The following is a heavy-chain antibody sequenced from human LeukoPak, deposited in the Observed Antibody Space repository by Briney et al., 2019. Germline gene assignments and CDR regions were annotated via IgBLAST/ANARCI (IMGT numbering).Heavy chain of an antibody. CDR3: ASLFPGDQFC. CDR1: GGSISSSSYY. CDR2: IYYSGST. J-gene: IGHJ4*02. Sequence: MPSETLSLTCTVSGGSISSSSYYWGWIRQPPGKGLEWIGSIYYSGSTYYNPSLKSRVTISVDTSKNQFSLKLSSVTAADTAVYYCASLFPGDQFCWGQGTLVTVSS. D-gene: IGHD4-17*01. V-gene: IGHV4-39*07.